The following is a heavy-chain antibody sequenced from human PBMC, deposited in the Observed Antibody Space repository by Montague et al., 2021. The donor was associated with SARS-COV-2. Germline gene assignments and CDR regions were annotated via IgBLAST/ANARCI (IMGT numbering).Heavy chain of an antibody. CDR3: AREGLVVRGWFDP. CDR2: IYHSGST. V-gene: IGHV4-4*02. D-gene: IGHD2-15*01. Sequence: SETLSLTCAVSSGSISSSNWWSWVRQPPGKGLEWIGEIYHSGSTXXNPSLKSRVTISVDKSKNQFSLKLSSVTAADTAVYYCAREGLVVRGWFDPWGQGTLVTVSS. J-gene: IGHJ5*02. CDR1: SGSISSSNW.